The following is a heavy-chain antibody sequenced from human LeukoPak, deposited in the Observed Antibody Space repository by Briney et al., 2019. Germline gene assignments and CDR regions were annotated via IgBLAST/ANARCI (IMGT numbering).Heavy chain of an antibody. CDR2: VRIKANGYTT. J-gene: IGHJ4*02. V-gene: IGHV3-72*01. Sequence: GGSLRLSCAASGFTFSDHYMDWVRQAPGKGLEWVGRVRIKANGYTTEYAASVKVRFTISIDDSKNSLYLQMNSLETADTAVYYCTSGTLNLFQYWGQGTLVSVSS. D-gene: IGHD1-14*01. CDR1: GFTFSDHY. CDR3: TSGTLNLFQY.